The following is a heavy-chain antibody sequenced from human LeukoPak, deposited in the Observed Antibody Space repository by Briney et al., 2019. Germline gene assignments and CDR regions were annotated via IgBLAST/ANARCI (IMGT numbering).Heavy chain of an antibody. J-gene: IGHJ4*02. Sequence: GESLKISCKGSGYSFTSYWIGWVRQMPGKGLEWMGIIYPGDSDTRYSPSFQSQVTISADKSISTAYLQWSSLKASDTAMYYCARQTYYYDSSGYRTSRAVDYWGQGTLVTVSS. V-gene: IGHV5-51*01. CDR1: GYSFTSYW. CDR2: IYPGDSDT. D-gene: IGHD3-22*01. CDR3: ARQTYYYDSSGYRTSRAVDY.